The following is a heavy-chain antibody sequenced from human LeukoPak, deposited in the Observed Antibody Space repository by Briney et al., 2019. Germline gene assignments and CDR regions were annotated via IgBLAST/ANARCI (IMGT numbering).Heavy chain of an antibody. Sequence: PGGSLRLSCAASGFTFSDYYMSWIRQAPGKGLEWVSYISSSGSTIYYADSVKGRFTISRDNAKNSLYLQMNSLRAEDTAVYYCAGGVFYGSGSPWYYGMDVWGQGTTVTVSS. CDR1: GFTFSDYY. D-gene: IGHD3-10*01. J-gene: IGHJ6*02. CDR2: ISSSGSTI. V-gene: IGHV3-11*01. CDR3: AGGVFYGSGSPWYYGMDV.